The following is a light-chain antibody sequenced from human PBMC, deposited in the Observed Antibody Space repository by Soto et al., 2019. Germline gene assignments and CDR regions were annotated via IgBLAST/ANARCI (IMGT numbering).Light chain of an antibody. V-gene: IGKV1-5*01. CDR2: DSS. J-gene: IGKJ1*01. Sequence: IQSTHSPSTLSASVLYRVTITFRSSQSISHFLSWYQQKPGKVPKLLIYDSSNLGSGVPSRFSGSGSGTDFPLTISGLQPDDFTTYYCQQYTSYSRAFGQGTKVDIK. CDR1: QSISHF. CDR3: QQYTSYSRA.